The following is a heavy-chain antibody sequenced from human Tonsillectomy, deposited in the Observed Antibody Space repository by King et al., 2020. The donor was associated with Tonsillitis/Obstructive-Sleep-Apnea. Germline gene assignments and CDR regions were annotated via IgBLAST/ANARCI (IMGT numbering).Heavy chain of an antibody. Sequence: VTLKESGPVLVKPTETLTLTCTVSGFSLSNARMGVSWIRQPPGKALEWLAHIFSNDEKSYSTYIKSRLTISKDTSKSQVVLTMTNMDPVDTDTYYCARTDRYYDFWIGYYYFDSWGQGTLVTVSS. V-gene: IGHV2-26*01. D-gene: IGHD3-3*01. CDR2: IFSNDEK. CDR3: ARTDRYYDFWIGYYYFDS. J-gene: IGHJ4*02. CDR1: GFSLSNARMG.